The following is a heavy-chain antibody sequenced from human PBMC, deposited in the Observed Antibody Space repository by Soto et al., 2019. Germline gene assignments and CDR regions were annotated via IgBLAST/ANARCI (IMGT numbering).Heavy chain of an antibody. Sequence: GGPLRLSWAASGFTFSDYYMSWIRQAPGKGLEWVSYISSSSSYTNYADSVKGRFTISRDNAKNSLYLQMNSLRAEDTAVYYCARKYEGEWLFFDSWGQGTPVTVSS. V-gene: IGHV3-11*06. J-gene: IGHJ4*02. CDR3: ARKYEGEWLFFDS. CDR2: ISSSSSYT. D-gene: IGHD3-3*01. CDR1: GFTFSDYY.